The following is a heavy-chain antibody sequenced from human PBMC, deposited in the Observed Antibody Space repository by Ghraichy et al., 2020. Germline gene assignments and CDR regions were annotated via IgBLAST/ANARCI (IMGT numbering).Heavy chain of an antibody. CDR3: ARDAYGYYPTGPYGLDV. J-gene: IGHJ6*02. D-gene: IGHD4-17*01. Sequence: GGSLRLSCDASGFTFRSFAMSWVRQAPGKGLEWVSAISGSGGNTYYADSVQGRFTVSRDNSKNTMYLQMNTLRAEDTALYYCARDAYGYYPTGPYGLDVWGQGTTVTVSS. CDR1: GFTFRSFA. CDR2: ISGSGGNT. V-gene: IGHV3-23*01.